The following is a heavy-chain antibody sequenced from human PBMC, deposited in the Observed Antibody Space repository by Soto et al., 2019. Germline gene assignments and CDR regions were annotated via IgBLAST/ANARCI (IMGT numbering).Heavy chain of an antibody. J-gene: IGHJ6*02. CDR1: GFTFSSYG. D-gene: IGHD1-26*01. CDR2: IWYDGSNK. Sequence: GGSLRLSCAASGFTFSSYGMHWVRQAPGKGLEWVAVIWYDGSNKYYADSVKGRFTISRDNSKNTLYLQMNSLRAEDTAVYYCAREIVGANHYYYYYVMDVWGQGTRVTFSS. CDR3: AREIVGANHYYYYYVMDV. V-gene: IGHV3-33*01.